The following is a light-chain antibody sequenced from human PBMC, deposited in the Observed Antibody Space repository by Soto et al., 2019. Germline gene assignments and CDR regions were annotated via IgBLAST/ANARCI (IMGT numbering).Light chain of an antibody. CDR3: SSYISRSSLYV. J-gene: IGLJ1*01. CDR2: EVS. CDR1: NSDVGGYNC. V-gene: IGLV2-14*01. Sequence: QSAMTQPASVSGSPGQSITISCTGTNSDVGGYNCVSWYQQHLGKAPKLMILEVSNRPSGISNRFSGSKSGNTASLTISGLQAEDEADYYCSSYISRSSLYVFGTGTKLTVL.